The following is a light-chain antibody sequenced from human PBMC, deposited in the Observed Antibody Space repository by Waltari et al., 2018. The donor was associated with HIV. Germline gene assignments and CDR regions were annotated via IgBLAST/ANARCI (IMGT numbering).Light chain of an antibody. CDR1: QSILFSTTNSNY. CDR2: WAS. CDR3: QQYYSHPRT. J-gene: IGKJ2*01. V-gene: IGKV4-1*01. Sequence: DIVLTQSPDPLTVSLGERATINCKASQSILFSTTNSNYLAWYQQKPGHPPKLLISWASGRRSGVPDRFSGAGSGTDFTLTITSLQAEDVAVYYCQQYYSHPRTFGQGTKLEI.